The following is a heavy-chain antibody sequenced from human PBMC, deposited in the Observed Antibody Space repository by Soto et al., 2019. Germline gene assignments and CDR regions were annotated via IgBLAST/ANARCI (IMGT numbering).Heavy chain of an antibody. Sequence: SETLSLTCAVSGGSISSGGYSWSWIRQPPGKGLEWIGYIYHSGSTYYNPSLKSRVTISVDRSKNQFSLKMSSVTAADTAVYYCARARGFFWGVYYGCFAPGGQGPLVTVSS. J-gene: IGHJ5*02. V-gene: IGHV4-30-2*01. D-gene: IGHD3-3*01. CDR1: GGSISSGGYS. CDR3: ARARGFFWGVYYGCFAP. CDR2: IYHSGST.